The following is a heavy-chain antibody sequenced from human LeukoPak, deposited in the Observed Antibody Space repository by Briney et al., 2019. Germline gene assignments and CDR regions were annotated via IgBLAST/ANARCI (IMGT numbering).Heavy chain of an antibody. D-gene: IGHD6-13*01. CDR3: ARQGIAAAGPDY. Sequence: ASVKVSCKASGYTFSDYFIHWVRQAPGQGLEWMGWINPKTGGTHYAQKFQGRVTMTRDTSISTAYMELSRLRSDDTAVYYCARQGIAAAGPDYWGQGTLVTVSS. CDR1: GYTFSDYF. J-gene: IGHJ4*02. CDR2: INPKTGGT. V-gene: IGHV1-2*02.